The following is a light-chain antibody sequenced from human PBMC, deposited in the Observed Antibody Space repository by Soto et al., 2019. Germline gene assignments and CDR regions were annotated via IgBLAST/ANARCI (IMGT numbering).Light chain of an antibody. V-gene: IGKV1-39*01. CDR3: QQTYSTPWT. Sequence: DIQMTQSPSSLSASMGDRVSITCRASQSIGTDLNWYQQKPGKAPKLLIYGASTLQGGVPSRFRGSVSGKEFTLTISSLQPGDLATYFCQQTYSTPWTSGKGTKV. CDR1: QSIGTD. CDR2: GAS. J-gene: IGKJ1*01.